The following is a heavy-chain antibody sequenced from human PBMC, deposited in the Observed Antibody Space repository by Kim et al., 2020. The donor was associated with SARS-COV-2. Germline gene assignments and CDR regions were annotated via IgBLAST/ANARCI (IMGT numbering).Heavy chain of an antibody. V-gene: IGHV4-59*01. CDR3: ARDGDRAMVTTFDI. D-gene: IGHD5-18*01. Sequence: PSLKSRVTISVDTSKNQFSLKLSSVTAADTAVYYCARDGDRAMVTTFDIWGQGTMVTVSS. J-gene: IGHJ3*02.